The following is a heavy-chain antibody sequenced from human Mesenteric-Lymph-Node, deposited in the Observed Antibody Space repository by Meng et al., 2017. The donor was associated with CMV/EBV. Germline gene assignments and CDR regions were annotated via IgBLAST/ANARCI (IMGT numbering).Heavy chain of an antibody. CDR1: GGSISSGGYY. V-gene: IGHV4-31*03. J-gene: IGHJ4*02. Sequence: CTVSGGSISSGGYYWHWIRQYPEKGLEWIGYIYYSGSTYYNPSLESRVTMSVDTSENQFSLKLSSVTAADTAVYYCARDRDGYNLVDHWGQGTLVTVSS. D-gene: IGHD5-24*01. CDR3: ARDRDGYNLVDH. CDR2: IYYSGST.